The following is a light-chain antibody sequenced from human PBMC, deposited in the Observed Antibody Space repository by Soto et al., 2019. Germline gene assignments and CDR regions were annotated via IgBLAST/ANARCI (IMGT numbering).Light chain of an antibody. CDR1: QSVSSSY. V-gene: IGKV3-20*01. CDR2: GAS. CDR3: QQYGSSPWT. J-gene: IGKJ1*01. Sequence: EIVLTQSPGTLSLSPGERATLSCRASQSVSSSYLAWYQQKPGQAPRLLIYGASSRATGIPDRFSGSGSGTDFTITISRLEAEDFAVYYCQQYGSSPWTFGQGNKVEIK.